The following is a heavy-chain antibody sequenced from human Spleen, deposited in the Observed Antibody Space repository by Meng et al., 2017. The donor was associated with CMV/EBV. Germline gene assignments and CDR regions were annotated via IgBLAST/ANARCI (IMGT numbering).Heavy chain of an antibody. CDR3: ARETQFVGLENWFDP. J-gene: IGHJ5*02. CDR2: IYYSGST. CDR1: GGSINSRSFY. D-gene: IGHD5-24*01. V-gene: IGHV4-39*07. Sequence: SETLSLTCSVSGGSINSRSFYWGWIRQPPGKGLEWIGSIYYSGSTYYHPSLKNRVSISVDTSKNQFSLKLTSVTAADTAVYYCARETQFVGLENWFDPWGQGTPVTVSS.